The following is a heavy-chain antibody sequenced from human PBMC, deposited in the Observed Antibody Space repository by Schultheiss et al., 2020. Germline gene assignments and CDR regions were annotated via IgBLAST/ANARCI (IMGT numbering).Heavy chain of an antibody. CDR1: GGSISSGGYY. Sequence: SQTLSLTCTVSGGSISSGGYYWSWIRQHPGKGLEWIGYIYYSGSTYYNPSLKSRVTISVDTSKNQFSLKLSSVTAADTAVYYCAREKDGFLIDYWGQGTLVTVSS. V-gene: IGHV4-31*03. D-gene: IGHD5-24*01. CDR2: IYYSGST. J-gene: IGHJ4*02. CDR3: AREKDGFLIDY.